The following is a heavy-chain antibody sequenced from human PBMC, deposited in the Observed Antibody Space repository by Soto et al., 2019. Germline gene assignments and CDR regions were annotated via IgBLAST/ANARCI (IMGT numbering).Heavy chain of an antibody. CDR3: AKEGGSSGWYEGWEPARPHDAFDF. Sequence: QPGGSLRLSCAASGFTFSSYAMSWVRQAPGKGLEWVSAISGSGGSTYYADSVKGRFTISRDNSKNTLYLQMNSLRAEDTAVYYCAKEGGSSGWYEGWEPARPHDAFDFWGQGTMVTVSS. V-gene: IGHV3-23*01. CDR1: GFTFSSYA. CDR2: ISGSGGST. D-gene: IGHD6-19*01. J-gene: IGHJ3*01.